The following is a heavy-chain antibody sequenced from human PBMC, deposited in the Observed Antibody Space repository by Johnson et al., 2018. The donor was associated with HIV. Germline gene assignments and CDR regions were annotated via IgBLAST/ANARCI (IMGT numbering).Heavy chain of an antibody. J-gene: IGHJ3*02. Sequence: QVQLVESGGGVVQPGGSLRLSCAASGFTFSSYGMHWVRQAPGKGLEWVAFIRYDGSNKYYADSVKGRFTISRDNSKNTRYLHMNSLRAEDTAMYHCAKDSAAAGMGGAFDIWGQGTMVTVSS. D-gene: IGHD6-13*01. CDR2: IRYDGSNK. V-gene: IGHV3-30*02. CDR1: GFTFSSYG. CDR3: AKDSAAAGMGGAFDI.